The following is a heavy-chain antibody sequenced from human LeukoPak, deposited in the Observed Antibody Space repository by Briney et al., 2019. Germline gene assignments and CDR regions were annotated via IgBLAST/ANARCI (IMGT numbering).Heavy chain of an antibody. CDR2: ISYDGSNK. D-gene: IGHD3-9*01. CDR1: GFTFTTYT. J-gene: IGHJ4*02. CDR3: ARSDILTGYYNVCDY. V-gene: IGHV3-30-3*01. Sequence: GGSLRLSCAASGFTFTTYTMHWVRQAPGQGLEWVAVISYDGSNKYYADSVKGRFTVSRDNSKNTLYLQMNSLRAADTALYYCARSDILTGYYNVCDYWGQGTLVTVSS.